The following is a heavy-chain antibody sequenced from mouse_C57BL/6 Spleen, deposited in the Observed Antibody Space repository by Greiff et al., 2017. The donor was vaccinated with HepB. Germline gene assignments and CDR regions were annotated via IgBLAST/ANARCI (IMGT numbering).Heavy chain of an antibody. CDR2: SRNKANDYTT. CDR3: ARDPPGSGYAMDY. V-gene: IGHV7-1*01. CDR1: GFTFSDFY. Sequence: EVHLVESGGGLVQSGRSLRLSCATSGFTFSDFYMEWVRQAPGKGLEWIAASRNKANDYTTEYSASVKGRFIVSRDTSQSILYLQMNALRAEDTAIYYCARDPPGSGYAMDYWGQGTSVTVSS. D-gene: IGHD3-2*02. J-gene: IGHJ4*01.